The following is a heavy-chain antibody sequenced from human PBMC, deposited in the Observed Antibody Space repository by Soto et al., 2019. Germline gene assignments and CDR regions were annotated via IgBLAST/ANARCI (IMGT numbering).Heavy chain of an antibody. CDR2: IYYSGST. J-gene: IGHJ5*02. V-gene: IGHV4-59*01. Sequence: PSETLSLTCTVSGVSISSYYWSWILQPPWKGLEWIGYIYYSGSTNYNPSLKSRVTISVDTSKNQFSLKLSSVTAADTAVYYCARGPPYYDFWSGYYTGFDPWGQGTLVTVSS. D-gene: IGHD3-3*01. CDR3: ARGPPYYDFWSGYYTGFDP. CDR1: GVSISSYY.